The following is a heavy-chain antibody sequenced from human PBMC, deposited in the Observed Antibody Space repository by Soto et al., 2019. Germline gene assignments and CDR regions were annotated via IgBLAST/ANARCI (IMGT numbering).Heavy chain of an antibody. CDR3: ARAQYPVERDILLVLAAKPRDAFDI. D-gene: IGHD2-2*01. V-gene: IGHV1-69*13. J-gene: IGHJ3*02. CDR2: IIPIFGTA. CDR1: GGTFSSYA. Sequence: GASVKVTCKASGGTFSSYAIRCGRQAPGQGLKWMGGIIPIFGTANYAQKFQGRVTITADESTSTAYMELSSLRSEDTAVYYCARAQYPVERDILLVLAAKPRDAFDIGGQGTLVT.